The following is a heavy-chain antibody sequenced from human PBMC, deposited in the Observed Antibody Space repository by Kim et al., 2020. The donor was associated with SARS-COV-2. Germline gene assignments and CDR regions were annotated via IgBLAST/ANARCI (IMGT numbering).Heavy chain of an antibody. V-gene: IGHV4-34*01. J-gene: IGHJ4*01. D-gene: IGHD6-13*01. CDR1: GGSFSGYY. CDR3: ARGKHSSSWYVPNDFDY. Sequence: SETLSLTCAVYGGSFSGYYWSWIRQPPGKGLEWIGEINHSGSTNYNPSLKSRVTISVDTSKNQSSLKLNSLTAADTAAYYCARGKHSSSWYVPNDFDYWG. CDR2: INHSGST.